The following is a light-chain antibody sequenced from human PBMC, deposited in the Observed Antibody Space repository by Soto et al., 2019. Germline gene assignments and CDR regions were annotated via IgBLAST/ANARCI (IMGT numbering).Light chain of an antibody. CDR2: AAS. Sequence: DIQMTQSPSSLSASVGDRATITCRASQSISKYLNWYQQKPGQAPNLLIYAASTLQSGVPSRFSGSGSGTDFTLTISSLQPEDFATYYCQQSYSTPPDTFGQGTKLEIK. CDR3: QQSYSTPPDT. CDR1: QSISKY. J-gene: IGKJ2*01. V-gene: IGKV1-39*01.